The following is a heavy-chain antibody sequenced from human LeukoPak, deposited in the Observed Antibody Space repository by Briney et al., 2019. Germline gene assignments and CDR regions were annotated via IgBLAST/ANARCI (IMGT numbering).Heavy chain of an antibody. V-gene: IGHV3-23*01. CDR3: AKERWFGELLFYYGMDV. J-gene: IGHJ6*02. D-gene: IGHD3-10*01. CDR1: GFPFSSYA. CDR2: ISGSGGST. Sequence: GSLRLSCAASGFPFSSYAMSWVRQAPGKGLEWVSAISGSGGSTYYADSVKGRFTISRDNSKNTLYLQMSSLRAEDTAVYYCAKERWFGELLFYYGMDVWGQGTTVTVSS.